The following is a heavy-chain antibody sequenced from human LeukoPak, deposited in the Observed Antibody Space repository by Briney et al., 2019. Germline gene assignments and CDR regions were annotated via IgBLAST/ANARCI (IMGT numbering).Heavy chain of an antibody. D-gene: IGHD6-19*01. CDR2: IYTSGVT. CDR3: ARLRTSSGWQRVNWFDP. Sequence: PSETLSLTCTVSGGSISSHYWSWIRQPAGKRLEWIGLIYTSGVTKYNPSLKSRATVSVDRSKNQFSLRLSSVTAADTAVYYCARLRTSSGWQRVNWFDPWGQGTLVTVSS. J-gene: IGHJ5*02. CDR1: GGSISSHY. V-gene: IGHV4-4*07.